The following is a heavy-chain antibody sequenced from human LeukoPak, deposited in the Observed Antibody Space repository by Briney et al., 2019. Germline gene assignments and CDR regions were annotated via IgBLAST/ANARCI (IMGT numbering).Heavy chain of an antibody. J-gene: IGHJ4*02. CDR3: ARDVGTTGWHTFDY. Sequence: SQTLSLTCAISGDSVSSNNGAWNWIRQSPSRGLEWLGRTYYRSKWYNDYAGSLISRITISPDTSRNQFSLQLYSVTPEDTAVYYCARDVGTTGWHTFDYWGQGTLVTVSS. V-gene: IGHV6-1*01. CDR1: GDSVSSNNGA. CDR2: TYYRSKWYN. D-gene: IGHD3-9*01.